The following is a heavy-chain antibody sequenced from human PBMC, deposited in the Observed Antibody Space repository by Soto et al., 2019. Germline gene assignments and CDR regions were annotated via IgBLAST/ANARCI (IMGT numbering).Heavy chain of an antibody. Sequence: SVKVSCKASGGTFSSYAISWVRQAPGQGLEWMGGIIPIFGTANYAQKFQGRVTITADESTSTAYMELSSLRSEDTAVYYCARQAHCSSTSCPLVNWFDPWGQGTLVTVPQ. V-gene: IGHV1-69*13. CDR3: ARQAHCSSTSCPLVNWFDP. CDR1: GGTFSSYA. D-gene: IGHD2-2*01. J-gene: IGHJ5*02. CDR2: IIPIFGTA.